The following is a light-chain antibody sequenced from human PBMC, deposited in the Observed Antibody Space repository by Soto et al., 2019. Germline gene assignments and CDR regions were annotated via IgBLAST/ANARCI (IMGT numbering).Light chain of an antibody. Sequence: DIQMTQSPSSLSAFAGDRVTITCRASQSISSNLNWYQQKPGKAPKLLIYSASSLQSGVPSRFSRSGSGTDFTLTITSLQPEDFATYYCQQSFSIPYIFGQGTKLDIK. CDR3: QQSFSIPYI. CDR1: QSISSN. J-gene: IGKJ2*01. V-gene: IGKV1-39*01. CDR2: SAS.